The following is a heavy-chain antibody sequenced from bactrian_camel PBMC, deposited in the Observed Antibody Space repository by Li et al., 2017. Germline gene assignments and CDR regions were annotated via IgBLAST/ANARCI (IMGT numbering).Heavy chain of an antibody. CDR1: GFTFSTYA. J-gene: IGHJ4*01. D-gene: IGHD1*01. CDR2: ITSSGGTP. Sequence: VQLVESGGGLVQPGGSLRLSCAASGFTFSTYAMSWVRQAPGKGLEWVSLITSSGGTPLYADSVKGRFTISRDNAKNTLYLQLNGLKTEDTAMYYCAKGPRWPGNWALGQGTQVTVS. V-gene: IGHV3S31*01.